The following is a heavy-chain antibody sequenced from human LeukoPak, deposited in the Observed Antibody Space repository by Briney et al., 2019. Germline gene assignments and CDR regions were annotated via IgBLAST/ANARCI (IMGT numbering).Heavy chain of an antibody. Sequence: GGSLRLSCAASGFTFSSYSMNWVRQAPGKGLEWVAFIRYDGSNKYYADSVKGRFIISRDNSKNTLYLQMNSLRAEDTAVYYCAKGVGGYCSGGSCYYRYHYLDVWGKGTTGTISS. D-gene: IGHD2-15*01. CDR2: IRYDGSNK. CDR3: AKGVGGYCSGGSCYYRYHYLDV. J-gene: IGHJ6*03. CDR1: GFTFSSYS. V-gene: IGHV3-30*02.